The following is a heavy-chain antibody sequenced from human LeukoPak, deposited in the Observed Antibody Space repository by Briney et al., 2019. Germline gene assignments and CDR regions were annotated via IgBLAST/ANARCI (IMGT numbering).Heavy chain of an antibody. CDR2: ISGSGGST. D-gene: IGHD3-10*01. J-gene: IGHJ4*02. CDR3: AKDVRFGESPYYFDY. Sequence: GGSLRLSCAASGFTFSGYAMSWVRQAPGKGLEWVSAISGSGGSTYYARSARGGFPFSKDTSKNTQYLQMNSLRAEDTAVYYCAKDVRFGESPYYFDYWGQGTLVTVSS. V-gene: IGHV3-23*01. CDR1: GFTFSGYA.